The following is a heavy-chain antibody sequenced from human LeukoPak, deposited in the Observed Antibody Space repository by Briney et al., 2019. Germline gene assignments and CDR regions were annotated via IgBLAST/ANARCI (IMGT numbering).Heavy chain of an antibody. CDR1: GGFISSGNW. V-gene: IGHV4-4*02. CDR2: IHHSVGT. D-gene: IGHD4-11*01. Sequence: SETLSLTCAVSGGFISSGNWWGWFRQPPGKGLEWIGEIHHSVGTNYNPSLKSRDAISMDKSKNQFSLDVTSVTAADTAMYYCARKGPATIADYWGRGTLVAVSS. J-gene: IGHJ4*02. CDR3: ARKGPATIADY.